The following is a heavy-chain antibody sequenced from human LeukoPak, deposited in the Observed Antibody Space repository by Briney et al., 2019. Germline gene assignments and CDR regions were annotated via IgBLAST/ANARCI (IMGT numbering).Heavy chain of an antibody. V-gene: IGHV3-21*01. J-gene: IGHJ4*02. CDR1: GFTFSSYS. CDR2: ISSSSSYI. Sequence: GSLRLSCAASGFTFSSYSMNWVRQAPGKGLEWVSSISSSSSYIYYADSVKGRFTISRDNAKNSLYLQMNSLRAEDTAVYYCASFYSGSYRDFDYWGQGTLVTVSS. D-gene: IGHD1-26*01. CDR3: ASFYSGSYRDFDY.